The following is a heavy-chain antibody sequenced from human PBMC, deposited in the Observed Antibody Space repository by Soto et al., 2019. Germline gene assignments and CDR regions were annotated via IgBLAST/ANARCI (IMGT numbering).Heavy chain of an antibody. J-gene: IGHJ4*02. CDR1: GYSFSTYA. CDR2: ISTVSGDT. CDR3: ARLRAGISPYFDY. Sequence: QVQLVQSGAEVKKPGASVKVSCKASGYSFSTYAIHWVRQAPGQRLEWMGWISTVSGDTKYSQKLQDRVTFSRDRSTSTAYMELSSLKSEDTAVYYWARLRAGISPYFDYWGQGTLVTVSS. V-gene: IGHV1-3*04.